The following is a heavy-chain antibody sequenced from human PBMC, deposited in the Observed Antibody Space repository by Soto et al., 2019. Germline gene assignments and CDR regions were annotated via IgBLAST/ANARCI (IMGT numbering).Heavy chain of an antibody. V-gene: IGHV3-23*01. Sequence: EVQLLESGGGLVQPGGSLRLSCAASGFSFSSYAMVWVRQAPGKGLEWVSVISARGGSSYFAGSVEGRFTISRDNCKNVLSLEMNSLRAEDTAIYFCAKCSIEYSASVDNWGQGTLVLVSS. CDR3: AKCSIEYSASVDN. CDR1: GFSFSSYA. J-gene: IGHJ4*02. D-gene: IGHD5-12*01. CDR2: ISARGGSS.